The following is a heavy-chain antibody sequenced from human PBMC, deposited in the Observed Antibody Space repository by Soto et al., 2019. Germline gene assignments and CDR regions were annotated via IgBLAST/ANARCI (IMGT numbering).Heavy chain of an antibody. CDR3: ARAYSSGWYYFDY. Sequence: QVQLQESGPGLVKPSGTLSLTCAVSGGSISSSNWWSWVRQPPGKGLEWIGEIYHSGSTNYNPSLKSLATISVDKSKNQFSLKLSSVTAADTAVYYCARAYSSGWYYFDYWGQGTLVTVSS. CDR1: GGSISSSNW. D-gene: IGHD6-19*01. J-gene: IGHJ4*02. CDR2: IYHSGST. V-gene: IGHV4-4*02.